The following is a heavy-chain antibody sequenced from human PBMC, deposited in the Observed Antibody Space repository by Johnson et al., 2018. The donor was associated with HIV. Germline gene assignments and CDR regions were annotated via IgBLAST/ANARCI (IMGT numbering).Heavy chain of an antibody. Sequence: MQLVESGGGVVRPGGSLRLSCAASGFTFDDHGMSWVRQAPGKGLEWVSGINWNGGRTGYADSVKGRFTISRDNAKNSLYLQMNSLSAEDTAFYYCARESIIWGDTRLLEGAFDIWGQGTMVTVSS. CDR1: GFTFDDHG. V-gene: IGHV3-20*04. J-gene: IGHJ3*02. CDR3: ARESIIWGDTRLLEGAFDI. D-gene: IGHD3-16*01. CDR2: INWNGGRT.